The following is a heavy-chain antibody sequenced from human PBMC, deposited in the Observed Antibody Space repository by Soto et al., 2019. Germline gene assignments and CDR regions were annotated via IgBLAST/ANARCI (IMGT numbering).Heavy chain of an antibody. CDR3: ARSFVVVTGLDY. D-gene: IGHD2-21*02. V-gene: IGHV1-3*05. CDR1: GYTFTSYA. J-gene: IGHJ4*02. Sequence: QVQLVQSGAEEKKPGASVKVSCKASGYTFTSYAMHWVRQAPGQRLEWMGRINAGNGNTKYSQKFQGRVTITRDTSASTAYMELSSLASEETAVYYCARSFVVVTGLDYCGQGTLVTVSS. CDR2: INAGNGNT.